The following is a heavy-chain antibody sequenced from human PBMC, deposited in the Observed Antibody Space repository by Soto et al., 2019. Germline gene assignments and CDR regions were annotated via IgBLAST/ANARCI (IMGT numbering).Heavy chain of an antibody. V-gene: IGHV4-4*02. CDR1: GDSISNFHW. J-gene: IGHJ5*02. D-gene: IGHD3-10*01. Sequence: VQLHESGPGLVKASGTLSLTCAVSGDSISNFHWWTWLRQPPGRGLEWIGEIFHSGSTTYNPSLEGGGTKTADESTNQFSLHLNSVTAAYTARYACARDGGEWLQSGGGWFDPWGPGILVIVS. CDR2: IFHSGST. CDR3: ARDGGEWLQSGGGWFDP.